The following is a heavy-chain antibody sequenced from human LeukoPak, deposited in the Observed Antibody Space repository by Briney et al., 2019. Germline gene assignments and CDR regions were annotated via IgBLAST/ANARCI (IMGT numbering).Heavy chain of an antibody. CDR2: IYSAGST. D-gene: IGHD6-25*01. CDR1: GFTVSNDF. V-gene: IGHV3-53*01. CDR3: ARGRGGDYWYFDL. Sequence: GGSLRLSCAASGFTVSNDFMTWVRQAPGKGLEWVSVIYSAGSTYYADSAKGRFTISRDNSKNTLYLLMKSLRAEDTAVYYCARGRGGDYWYFDLWGLGTLVTVSS. J-gene: IGHJ2*01.